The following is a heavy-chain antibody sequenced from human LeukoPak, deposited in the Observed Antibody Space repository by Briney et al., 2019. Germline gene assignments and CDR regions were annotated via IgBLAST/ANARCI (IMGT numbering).Heavy chain of an antibody. CDR3: ARRPVTGPNWFDP. D-gene: IGHD2-21*02. Sequence: SETLSLTCTVSGGSISSNSWNWIRQPPGKGMEWIGYISYSGSANYSHSHKSRATISVDTSKNEFSLKLSSVTAADTAVYYCARRPVTGPNWFDPWDQGTLVTVSS. V-gene: IGHV4-59*08. CDR1: GGSISSNS. CDR2: ISYSGSA. J-gene: IGHJ5*02.